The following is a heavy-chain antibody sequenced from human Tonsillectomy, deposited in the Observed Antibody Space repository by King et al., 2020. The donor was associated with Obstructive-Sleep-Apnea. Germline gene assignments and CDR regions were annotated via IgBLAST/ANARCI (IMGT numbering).Heavy chain of an antibody. D-gene: IGHD2-15*01. Sequence: VQLVESGAEVKKPGESLKISCKGSGYNFTRYWIGWVRQMPGKGLDWMGIIYPGDSDTRYSPSFQGQVTISADKSISTAYLQWSSLKASDTAMYYCARHATHCGGGSCYKTHHYYYGLDVWGQGTTVTVSS. CDR2: IYPGDSDT. CDR1: GYNFTRYW. CDR3: ARHATHCGGGSCYKTHHYYYGLDV. V-gene: IGHV5-51*01. J-gene: IGHJ6*02.